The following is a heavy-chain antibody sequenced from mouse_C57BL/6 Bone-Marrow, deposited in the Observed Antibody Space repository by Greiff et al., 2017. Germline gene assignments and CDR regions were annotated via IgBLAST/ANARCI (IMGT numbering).Heavy chain of an antibody. CDR2: INPSSGYT. Sequence: VQLQQSGAELARPGASVKMSCKASGYTFTSYTMHWVKQRPGQGLEWIGYINPSSGYTKYNQKFKDKATLTADKSASTAYMQLSSRTSEDSAVYCWARGGALFAYWGQGTLVTVSA. D-gene: IGHD6-1*01. J-gene: IGHJ3*01. CDR1: GYTFTSYT. V-gene: IGHV1-4*01. CDR3: ARGGALFAY.